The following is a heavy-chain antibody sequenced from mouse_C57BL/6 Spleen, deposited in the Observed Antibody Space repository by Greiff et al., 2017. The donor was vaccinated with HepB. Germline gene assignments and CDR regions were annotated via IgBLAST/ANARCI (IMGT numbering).Heavy chain of an antibody. D-gene: IGHD2-4*01. CDR1: GFTFSDYG. CDR2: ISSGSSTI. J-gene: IGHJ4*01. V-gene: IGHV5-17*01. Sequence: EVQRVESGGGLVKPGGSLKLSCAASGFTFSDYGMHWVRQAPEKGLEWVAYISSGSSTIYYADTVKGRFTISRDNAKNTLFLQMTSLRSEDTAMYYCASGGLRQDYYAMDYWGQGTSVTVSS. CDR3: ASGGLRQDYYAMDY.